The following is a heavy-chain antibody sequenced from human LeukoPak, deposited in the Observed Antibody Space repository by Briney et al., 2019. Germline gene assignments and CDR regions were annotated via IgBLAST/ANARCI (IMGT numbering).Heavy chain of an antibody. CDR3: ARGLGCTKGVSYNY. CDR2: MNPNSGNT. J-gene: IGHJ4*02. Sequence: ASVKVSCKASGYTFTSYDINWVRQATGQGLEWMGWMNPNSGNTGYAQKFQGRVTMTRNTSISTAYMELSSLRSEDTAVYYCARGLGCTKGVSYNYWGQGTLVTVSS. D-gene: IGHD2-8*01. V-gene: IGHV1-8*01. CDR1: GYTFTSYD.